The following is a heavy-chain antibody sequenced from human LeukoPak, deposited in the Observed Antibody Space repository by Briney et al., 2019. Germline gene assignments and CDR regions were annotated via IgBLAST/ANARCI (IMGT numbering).Heavy chain of an antibody. CDR3: ARAARQDYYFDY. CDR1: GGSISSGDYY. J-gene: IGHJ4*02. D-gene: IGHD6-6*01. CDR2: IYYSGST. V-gene: IGHV4-30-4*08. Sequence: PSETLSLTCTVSGGSISSGDYYWSWIRQPPGKGLEWIGYIYYSGSTYYNPSLKSRVTISVDTSKNQFSLKLSSVTAADTAVYYCARAARQDYYFDYWGQGTLVTVSS.